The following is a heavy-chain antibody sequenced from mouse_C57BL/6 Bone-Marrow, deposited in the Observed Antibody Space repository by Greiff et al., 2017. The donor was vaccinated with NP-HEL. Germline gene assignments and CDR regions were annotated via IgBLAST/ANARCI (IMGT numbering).Heavy chain of an antibody. CDR1: GYTFTSYW. Sequence: QVQLQQPGAELVKPGASVKMSCKASGYTFTSYWITWVKQRPGQGLEWIGDIYPGSGSTNYTEKFKSKATLTVDTSSSTAYMQRSSLTSEDSAVYYCAREGFAYWGQGTLVTVSA. J-gene: IGHJ3*01. V-gene: IGHV1-55*01. CDR2: IYPGSGST. CDR3: AREGFAY.